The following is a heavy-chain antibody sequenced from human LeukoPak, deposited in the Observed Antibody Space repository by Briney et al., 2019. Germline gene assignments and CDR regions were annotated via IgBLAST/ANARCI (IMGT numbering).Heavy chain of an antibody. CDR2: ISSSSSYI. J-gene: IGHJ3*02. CDR3: ARGTDSSGYYSVGAFDI. Sequence: GGSLRLSCAASGFTFSSYSMNWVRQAPGKGLEWVSSISSSSSYIYYADSVKGRFTISRDNAKNSLYLQMNSLRAEDTAVYYCARGTDSSGYYSVGAFDIWGQGTMVTVSS. CDR1: GFTFSSYS. V-gene: IGHV3-21*04. D-gene: IGHD3-22*01.